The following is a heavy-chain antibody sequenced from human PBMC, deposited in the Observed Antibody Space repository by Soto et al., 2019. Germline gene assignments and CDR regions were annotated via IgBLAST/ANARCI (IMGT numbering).Heavy chain of an antibody. CDR3: ARSDPAPAYCGGDCYGYWYFDL. CDR2: IIPIFGTA. CDR1: GGTFSSYA. J-gene: IGHJ2*01. D-gene: IGHD2-21*02. Sequence: GASVKVSCKASGGTFSSYAISWVRQAPGQGLEWMGGIIPIFGTANYAQKFQGRVTITADESTSTAYMELSSLRSEDTAVYYCARSDPAPAYCGGDCYGYWYFDLWGRGTLVT. V-gene: IGHV1-69*13.